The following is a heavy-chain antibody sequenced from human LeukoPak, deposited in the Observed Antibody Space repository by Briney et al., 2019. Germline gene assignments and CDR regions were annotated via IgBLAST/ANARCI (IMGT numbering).Heavy chain of an antibody. V-gene: IGHV1-69*04. CDR1: GGTFSIYA. CDR2: IIPFLDIV. J-gene: IGHJ5*02. D-gene: IGHD2/OR15-2a*01. Sequence: ASVKVSFKASGGTFSIYAINWVRQAPGQGIEWMGRIIPFLDIVNYAQKFQGRVTITADISTSTAYMELSSLTSEDTAVYFCARRNEYTNSFHNWGQGTLVTVSS. CDR3: ARRNEYTNSFHN.